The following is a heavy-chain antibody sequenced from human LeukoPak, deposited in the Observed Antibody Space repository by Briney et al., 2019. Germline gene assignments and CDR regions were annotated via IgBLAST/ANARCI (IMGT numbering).Heavy chain of an antibody. CDR2: ISSGSEYR. V-gene: IGHV3-21*01. CDR1: GFTFSSYA. Sequence: PGGSLRLSCADSGFTFSSYAMNCVRQAPGKGLEWVSCISSGSEYRFYAHSVKGRFTISRDNAKTSLYLQMNSLRAEDTAVYYCARARAETYYYGMDVWGQGTTVTVSS. J-gene: IGHJ6*02. CDR3: ARARAETYYYGMDV.